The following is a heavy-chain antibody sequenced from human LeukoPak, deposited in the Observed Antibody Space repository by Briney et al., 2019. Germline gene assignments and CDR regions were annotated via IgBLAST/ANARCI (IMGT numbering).Heavy chain of an antibody. J-gene: IGHJ4*02. CDR3: ARTNWEYYFDY. V-gene: IGHV4-30-2*01. Sequence: PSETLSLTCAVSGGSISRGGYSWSWIRQPPGKGLEWIGYIFHSGSTYYNPSLKSRVTISVDSSKNQFSLKLSSVTAADTAVYYCARTNWEYYFDYWGQGTLVTVSS. CDR1: GGSISRGGYS. D-gene: IGHD7-27*01. CDR2: IFHSGST.